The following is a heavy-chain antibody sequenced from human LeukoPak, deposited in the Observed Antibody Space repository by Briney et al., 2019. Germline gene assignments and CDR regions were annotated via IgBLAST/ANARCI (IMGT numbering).Heavy chain of an antibody. CDR3: AKAKHSGSYYAAYYFDY. CDR1: GFTFSSYG. V-gene: IGHV3-30*18. D-gene: IGHD1-26*01. J-gene: IGHJ4*02. CDR2: ISYDGSNK. Sequence: GGSLRLSCAASGFTFSSYGMHWVRQAPGKGLEWVAVISYDGSNKYYADSVKGRFTISRDNSKNTLYLQMNSLRAEDTAVYYCAKAKHSGSYYAAYYFDYWGRGTLVTVSS.